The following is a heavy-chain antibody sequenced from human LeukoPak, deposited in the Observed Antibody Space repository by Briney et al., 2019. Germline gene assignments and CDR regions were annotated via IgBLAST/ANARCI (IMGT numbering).Heavy chain of an antibody. V-gene: IGHV1-69*04. D-gene: IGHD1-26*01. CDR1: GGTFSSYA. Sequence: GASVKVSCKASGGTFSSYATSWVRQAPGQGLEWMGRIIPILGIANYAQKFQGRVTITADKSTSTAYMELSSLRSEDTAVYYCAREKFGSYTYYYGMDVWGQGTTVTVSS. CDR2: IIPILGIA. CDR3: AREKFGSYTYYYGMDV. J-gene: IGHJ6*02.